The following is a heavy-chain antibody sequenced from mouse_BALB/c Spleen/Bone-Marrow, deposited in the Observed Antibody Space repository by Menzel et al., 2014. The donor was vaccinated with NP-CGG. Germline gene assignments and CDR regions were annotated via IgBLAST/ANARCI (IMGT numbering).Heavy chain of an antibody. Sequence: DVHLVESGGGLVQPGGSRKLSCAASGFTFSSFGVHWVRQAPEKGLEWVAYISSGSSPIFYADTVKGRFTISRDNPKNTLFLQMTSLRSEDTAIYYCTRGGNWEDFDYWGQGTTLTVSS. V-gene: IGHV5-17*02. CDR1: GFTFSSFG. D-gene: IGHD4-1*01. J-gene: IGHJ2*01. CDR3: TRGGNWEDFDY. CDR2: ISSGSSPI.